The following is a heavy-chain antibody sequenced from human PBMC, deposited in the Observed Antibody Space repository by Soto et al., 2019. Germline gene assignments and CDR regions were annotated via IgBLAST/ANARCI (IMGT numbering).Heavy chain of an antibody. V-gene: IGHV1-69*01. J-gene: IGHJ6*02. D-gene: IGHD7-27*01. CDR1: GGTFSNDA. CDR3: ARDGMGTIVGGMDV. CDR2: IIPIYGTT. Sequence: QVQLLQSGAEVKNHGSSVKVSCKTSGGTFSNDAISWVRQAPGQGLEWMGGIIPIYGTTHYAQKLQGRVKLSADESTGTAYMELSRLRYEDTGVYYCARDGMGTIVGGMDVWGQGTTVTVSS.